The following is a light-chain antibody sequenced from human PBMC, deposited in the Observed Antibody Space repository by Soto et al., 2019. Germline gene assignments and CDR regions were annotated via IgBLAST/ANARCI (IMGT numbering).Light chain of an antibody. CDR3: SSYTSSSTVV. CDR1: SSDVGGYNY. V-gene: IGLV2-14*01. CDR2: DVS. J-gene: IGLJ2*01. Sequence: QSVLTQPASVSGSPGQSITTSCTGTSSDVGGYNYVSWYQQHPGQAPKLMIYDVSNRPSGVSNRFSGSKSGNTASLTISGLQAEDEADYYCSSYTSSSTVVFGGGTKLTVL.